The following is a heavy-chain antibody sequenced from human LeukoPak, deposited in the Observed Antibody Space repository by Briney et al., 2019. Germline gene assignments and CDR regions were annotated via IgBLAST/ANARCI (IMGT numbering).Heavy chain of an antibody. CDR2: IYHSGST. D-gene: IGHD2-15*01. V-gene: IGHV4-38-2*02. CDR3: ARDRTRYCSGGSCYSRWGFFDY. CDR1: GYSISSGYY. Sequence: SETLSLTCTVSGYSISSGYYWGWIRQPPGKGLEWIGSIYHSGSTYYNPSLKSRVTISVDTSKNQFSLKLSSVTAADTAVYYCARDRTRYCSGGSCYSRWGFFDYWGQGTLVTVSS. J-gene: IGHJ4*02.